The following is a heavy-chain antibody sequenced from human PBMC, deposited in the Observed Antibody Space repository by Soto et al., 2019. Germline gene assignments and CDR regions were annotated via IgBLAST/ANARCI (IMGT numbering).Heavy chain of an antibody. D-gene: IGHD3-10*01. CDR1: GGSTSSGGYS. CDR2: IYHSGST. J-gene: IGHJ4*02. V-gene: IGHV4-30-2*01. Sequence: SETLSLTCAVSGGSTSSGGYSWSWIRQPPGKGLEWIGYIYHSGSTYYNPSLKSRVTISVDRSKNQFSLKLSSVTAADTAVYYCARARNGVDYWGQGTLVTVSS. CDR3: ARARNGVDY.